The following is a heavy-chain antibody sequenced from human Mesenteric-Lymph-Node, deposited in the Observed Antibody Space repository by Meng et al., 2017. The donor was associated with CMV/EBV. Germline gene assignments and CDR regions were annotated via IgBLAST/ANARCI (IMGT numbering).Heavy chain of an antibody. CDR2: IIPLFPKT. J-gene: IGHJ2*01. CDR3: ARAPSTPWDNWYFDL. Sequence: SGGSFNSGAVSWVRQAPGQVLEWMGWIIPLFPKTNLADRFQGKLTITTDAFTTTVNMEMTSLTTDDTAVYYCARAPSTPWDNWYFDLWGRGTLVTVSS. V-gene: IGHV1-69*05. CDR1: GGSFNSGA. D-gene: IGHD2-2*01.